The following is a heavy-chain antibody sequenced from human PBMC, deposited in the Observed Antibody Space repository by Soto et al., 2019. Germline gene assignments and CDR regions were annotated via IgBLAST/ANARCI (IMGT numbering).Heavy chain of an antibody. Sequence: EVQLVESEGGLVKPGGSLRLSCAASGFSFSSDSMGWVRQAPGKGLEWVSSISSSGSFMNYADSVKGRFTISRDNAKNSLYLQMSSLKDEDTAVYYCARDPPTGTTLDWVDSWGQGTLVTVSS. J-gene: IGHJ5*01. CDR2: ISSSGSFM. V-gene: IGHV3-21*01. D-gene: IGHD1-7*01. CDR1: GFSFSSDS. CDR3: ARDPPTGTTLDWVDS.